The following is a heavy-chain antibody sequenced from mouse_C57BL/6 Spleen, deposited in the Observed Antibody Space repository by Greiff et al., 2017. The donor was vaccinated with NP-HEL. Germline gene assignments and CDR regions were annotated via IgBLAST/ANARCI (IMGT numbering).Heavy chain of an antibody. CDR3: ARKKKDYFDY. Sequence: EVQVVESGPGLVKPSQSLSLTCSVTGYSITSGYYWNWIRQFPGNKLEWMGYISYDGSNNYNPSLKNRISITRDTSKNQFFLKLNSVTTEDTATYYCARKKKDYFDYWGQGTTLTVSS. V-gene: IGHV3-6*01. CDR1: GYSITSGYY. CDR2: ISYDGSN. J-gene: IGHJ2*01.